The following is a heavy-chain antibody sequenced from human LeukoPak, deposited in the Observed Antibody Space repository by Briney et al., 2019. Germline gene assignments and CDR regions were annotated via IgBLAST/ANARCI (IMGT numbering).Heavy chain of an antibody. CDR2: IYRSGST. CDR1: GYSISNPYY. V-gene: IGHV4-38-2*01. J-gene: IGHJ4*02. D-gene: IGHD1-26*01. CDR3: ARQRGSYYFDY. Sequence: PSETLSLTCDVSGYSISNPYYWGWIRQPPGKGLEWIGNIYRSGSTYYNPSLKSRVTISVDTSKNQFSLNLNSVTAADTAVYYCARQRGSYYFDYWGQRTLVSVSS.